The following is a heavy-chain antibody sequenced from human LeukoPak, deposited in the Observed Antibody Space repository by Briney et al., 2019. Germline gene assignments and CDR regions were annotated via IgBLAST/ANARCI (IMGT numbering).Heavy chain of an antibody. V-gene: IGHV3-48*01. J-gene: IGHJ4*02. D-gene: IGHD2-2*01. CDR2: IGSTSI. Sequence: PGGSLRLSCAASGFSTSTYSMGWVRQAPGKGLEWVSYIGSTSIYADSVKGRFTISRDNAKNSLYLQMNSLRAEDTAVYYCARDGPPAGAGDCDYWGQGTPVTVSS. CDR1: GFSTSTYS. CDR3: ARDGPPAGAGDCDY.